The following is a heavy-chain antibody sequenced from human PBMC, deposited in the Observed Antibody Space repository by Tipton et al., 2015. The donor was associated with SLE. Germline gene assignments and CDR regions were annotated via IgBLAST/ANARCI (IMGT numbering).Heavy chain of an antibody. CDR1: GFTLSSYW. D-gene: IGHD4/OR15-4a*01. J-gene: IGHJ4*02. Sequence: SLRLSCAASGFTLSSYWMHWVRQAPGKGLEWVAVISYDGSNKYYADSVKGRFTISRDNSKNTLYLQMNSLRAEDTAVYYCAGALLLAFDYWGQGTLVTVSS. CDR3: AGALLLAFDY. CDR2: ISYDGSNK. V-gene: IGHV3-30*03.